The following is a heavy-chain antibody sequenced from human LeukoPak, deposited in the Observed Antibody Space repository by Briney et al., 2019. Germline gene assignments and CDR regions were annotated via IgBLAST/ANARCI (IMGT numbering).Heavy chain of an antibody. Sequence: SQTLSLTCAISGDSVSSNSAAWNWIRQSPSRGLEWLGRTYCRSKWYNDYAVSVKSRITINADTSKNQLSLQLNSVTPEDTAVYYCTRDSGRINDFWGQGTLVIVSS. V-gene: IGHV6-1*01. J-gene: IGHJ4*02. CDR2: TYCRSKWYN. D-gene: IGHD1-1*01. CDR1: GDSVSSNSAA. CDR3: TRDSGRINDF.